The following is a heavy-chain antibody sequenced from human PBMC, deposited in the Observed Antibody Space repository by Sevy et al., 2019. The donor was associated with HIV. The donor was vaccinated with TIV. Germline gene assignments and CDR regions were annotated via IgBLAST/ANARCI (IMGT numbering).Heavy chain of an antibody. J-gene: IGHJ5*02. CDR1: GYSFTSYW. CDR3: ARGDGRSRRGDWFDP. D-gene: IGHD6-13*01. Sequence: GESLKISCKGSGYSFTSYWIGWVRQMPGKGLAWMGIIYPGDSDTRYSPSFQGQVTISADKSISTAYLQWSSLKASDTAMYYCARGDGRSRRGDWFDPWGQGTLVTVSS. V-gene: IGHV5-51*01. CDR2: IYPGDSDT.